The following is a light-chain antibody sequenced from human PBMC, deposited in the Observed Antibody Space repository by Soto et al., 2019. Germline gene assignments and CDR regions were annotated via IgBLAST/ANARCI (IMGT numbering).Light chain of an antibody. CDR1: QSISNR. V-gene: IGKV1-5*01. CDR3: QHYGGMWT. CDR2: DAS. J-gene: IGKJ1*01. Sequence: DIQMTQSPSTLSASVGDRVTITCRASQSISNRLAWYQQKPGKAPKVLIYDASSLASGVTSRFSGCGSGTEFILTIRSLQPDGIGSYCCQHYGGMWTFDQATKVEMK.